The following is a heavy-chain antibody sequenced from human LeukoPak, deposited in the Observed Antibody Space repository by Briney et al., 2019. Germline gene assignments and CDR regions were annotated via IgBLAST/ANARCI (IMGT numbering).Heavy chain of an antibody. CDR1: GGTFSSYA. V-gene: IGHV1-69*13. D-gene: IGHD5-18*01. J-gene: IGHJ4*02. CDR3: AREGYTYSGEEYYFDY. Sequence: ASVKVSCNASGGTFSSYAISWVRQAPGQGLEWMGGIIPIFGTANYAQKFQGRVTITADESTSTAYMELSSLRSEDTAVYYCAREGYTYSGEEYYFDYWGQGTLVTVSS. CDR2: IIPIFGTA.